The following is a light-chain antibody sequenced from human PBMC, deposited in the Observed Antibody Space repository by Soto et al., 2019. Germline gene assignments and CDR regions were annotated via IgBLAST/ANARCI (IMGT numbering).Light chain of an antibody. CDR1: QGVSRY. J-gene: IGKJ3*01. CDR2: AAS. Sequence: DIQLTQSPSFLSASVGDRVTITCRASQGVSRYLAWYQQKPGKAPTLLIYAASTLRSGVPSRFSGSGSETEFTLTISSLQPEDFATYYCQQLNSYVFAFGPGTKVDIK. V-gene: IGKV1-9*01. CDR3: QQLNSYVFA.